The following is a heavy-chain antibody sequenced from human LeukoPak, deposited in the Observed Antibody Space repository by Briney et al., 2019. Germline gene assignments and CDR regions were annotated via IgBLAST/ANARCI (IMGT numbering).Heavy chain of an antibody. Sequence: SETLSLTCTVSGGSISNHYWSWIRQSPGQGLEWIGYIYSSGSTNYNPSLKSRVTISVDTSKNQFTLKLSSVITADTAVYYCAGGPWTEYFQYWGQGILVTVSS. CDR2: IYSSGST. CDR1: GGSISNHY. CDR3: AGGPWTEYFQY. J-gene: IGHJ1*01. V-gene: IGHV4-59*11.